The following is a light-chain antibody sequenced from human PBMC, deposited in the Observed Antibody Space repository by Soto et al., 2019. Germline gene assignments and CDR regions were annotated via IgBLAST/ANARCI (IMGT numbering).Light chain of an antibody. J-gene: IGKJ4*01. CDR3: QQFDSVPLT. V-gene: IGKV1-33*01. CDR2: DTS. CDR1: HDIGTY. Sequence: DVQMTQSPPSLSASVGDRVTITCQASHDIGTYLNWYQHKPGKAPKLLIFDTSHLATGVPARFSGSGSDTYFTFTITNLQAEDFAAYYCQQFDSVPLTFGGGTHVE.